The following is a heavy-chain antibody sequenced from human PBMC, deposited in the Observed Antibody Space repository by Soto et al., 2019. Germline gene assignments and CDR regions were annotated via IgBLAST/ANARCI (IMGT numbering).Heavy chain of an antibody. D-gene: IGHD3-10*01. V-gene: IGHV1-69*06. CDR1: GGTFSSYA. Sequence: QGQLVQSGAEVKKPGSSVKVSCKASGGTFSSYAISWVRQAPGQGLEWMGGIIPIFGTANYAQKFRGRVTITADKSPSTADMGLSSPRSEDTAVYYCAGGCLPGASYYYGMDVWGQGTTVTVSS. CDR2: IIPIFGTA. CDR3: AGGCLPGASYYYGMDV. J-gene: IGHJ6*02.